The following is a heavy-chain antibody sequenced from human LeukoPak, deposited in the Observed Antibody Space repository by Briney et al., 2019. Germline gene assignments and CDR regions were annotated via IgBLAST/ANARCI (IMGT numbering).Heavy chain of an antibody. D-gene: IGHD6-19*01. J-gene: IGHJ4*02. CDR1: GGSFSGYY. CDR3: ARAKWYSSGWYGSLDY. V-gene: IGHV4-30-4*08. Sequence: SETLSLTCAVYGGSFSGYYWSWIRQPPGKGLEWIGYIYYSGSTYYNPSLKSRVTISVDTSKNQFSLKLSSVTAADTAVYYCARAKWYSSGWYGSLDYWGQGTLVTVSS. CDR2: IYYSGST.